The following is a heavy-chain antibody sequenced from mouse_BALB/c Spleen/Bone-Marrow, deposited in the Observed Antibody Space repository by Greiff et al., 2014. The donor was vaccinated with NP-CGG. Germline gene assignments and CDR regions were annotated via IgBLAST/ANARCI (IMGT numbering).Heavy chain of an antibody. CDR3: ARRDYGPFYALDY. D-gene: IGHD1-2*01. Sequence: VQVVESGAELARPGASVKMSCKASGYTFTSFTIHWVKQRPGQGLEWIGYINPSSGYTNYNQNFKDKATLTADKSASTAYMQLTSLTSEDSAVYYCARRDYGPFYALDYWGQG. J-gene: IGHJ4*01. CDR1: GYTFTSFT. V-gene: IGHV1-4*01. CDR2: INPSSGYT.